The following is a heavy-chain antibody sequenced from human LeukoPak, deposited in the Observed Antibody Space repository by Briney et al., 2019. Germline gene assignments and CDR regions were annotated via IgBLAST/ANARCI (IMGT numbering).Heavy chain of an antibody. V-gene: IGHV3-7*01. CDR3: ARDLVGSMDV. Sequence: GGSLRLSCAASGFTFSNYWMSWVRQAPGKGQEWVANINQDGSQTYYVDSGKGRFTISRDNAKSSLYLQMNSLRAEDTAVYYCARDLVGSMDVWGQGTTVTVSS. CDR2: INQDGSQT. J-gene: IGHJ6*02. D-gene: IGHD2-8*02. CDR1: GFTFSNYW.